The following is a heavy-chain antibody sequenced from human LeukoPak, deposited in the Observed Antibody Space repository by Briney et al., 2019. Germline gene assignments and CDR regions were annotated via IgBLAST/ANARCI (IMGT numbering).Heavy chain of an antibody. V-gene: IGHV1-18*01. D-gene: IGHD1-26*01. CDR1: GYTFTSYG. CDR3: ARDGGSYYGNWFDP. J-gene: IGHJ5*02. CDR2: ISAYNGST. Sequence: GASVTVSCKASGYTFTSYGISWVRQAPGQGLEWMGWISAYNGSTNYAQKLQGRVTMTTDTSTSTAYMELSSLRYEDTAVYYCARDGGSYYGNWFDPWGQGTLVTVSS.